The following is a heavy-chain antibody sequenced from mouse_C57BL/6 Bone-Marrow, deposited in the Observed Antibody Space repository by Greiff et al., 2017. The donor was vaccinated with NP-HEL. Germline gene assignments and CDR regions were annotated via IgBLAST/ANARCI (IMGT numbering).Heavy chain of an antibody. CDR2: IDPEDGDT. D-gene: IGHD1-1*01. Sequence: EVLLVESGAELVRPGASVKLSCTASGFNFTNYYMHWVKQRPEQGLEWIGRIDPEDGDTEYAQKFQGQATMTADPSSNTAYLQLSSLTSEYAAVYYCNSRIPYYDGDSYAGFADWGQGTLVTVSA. CDR1: GFNFTNYY. J-gene: IGHJ3*01. CDR3: NSRIPYYDGDSYAGFAD. V-gene: IGHV14-1*01.